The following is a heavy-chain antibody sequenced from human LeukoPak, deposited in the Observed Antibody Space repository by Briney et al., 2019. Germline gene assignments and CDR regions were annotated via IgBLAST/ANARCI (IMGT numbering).Heavy chain of an antibody. D-gene: IGHD1-1*01. CDR1: GGSISSSSYY. CDR3: AREGTGTSPYYFDY. CDR2: IYYSGST. J-gene: IGHJ4*02. Sequence: SETLSLTCTVSGGSISSSSYYWGWIRQPPGKGLEWIGSIYYSGSTYYNPSLKSRVTISVDTSKNQFSLKLSSVTAADTAVYYCAREGTGTSPYYFDYWGQGTLVTVSS. V-gene: IGHV4-39*07.